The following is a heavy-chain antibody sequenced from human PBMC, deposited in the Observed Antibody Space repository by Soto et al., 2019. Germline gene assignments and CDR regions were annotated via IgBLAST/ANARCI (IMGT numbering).Heavy chain of an antibody. CDR3: ARLGGDFWSGYYADH. D-gene: IGHD3-3*01. Sequence: QLQLQESGPGLVKPSETLSLTCTVSGGSISSSSYYWGWIRQPPGKGLEWIGSIYYSGSTLYNPSLKSRVTISVDTSKTQFSLRVSSVTAADTAVYYCARLGGDFWSGYYADHWGQGTLVTVSS. V-gene: IGHV4-39*01. J-gene: IGHJ5*02. CDR2: IYYSGST. CDR1: GGSISSSSYY.